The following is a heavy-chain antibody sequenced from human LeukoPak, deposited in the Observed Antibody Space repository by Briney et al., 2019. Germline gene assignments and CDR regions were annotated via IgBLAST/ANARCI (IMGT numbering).Heavy chain of an antibody. CDR1: GGSIGVYY. CDR2: IYYSGST. Sequence: SETLSLTCSVSGGSIGVYYWSWIRQPPGKELEWIGHIYYSGSTNYNPSLESRVTMSVDTSKSQVSLKLSSVTAADTAVYYCARHSSLGHFHFWGQGTLVTVSS. J-gene: IGHJ4*02. CDR3: ARHSSLGHFHF. V-gene: IGHV4-59*08.